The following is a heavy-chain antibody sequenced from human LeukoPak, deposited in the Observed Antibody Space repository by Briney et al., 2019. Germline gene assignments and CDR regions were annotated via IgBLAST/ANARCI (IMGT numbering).Heavy chain of an antibody. Sequence: APVKVSCKASGYTFTSYGISWVRQAPGQGLEWMGWISAYNGNTNYAQKLQGRVTMTTDTSTSTAYMELRSLRSDDTAVYYCASVYYYDSSGYYPSDYWGQGTLVTVSS. CDR1: GYTFTSYG. CDR2: ISAYNGNT. CDR3: ASVYYYDSSGYYPSDY. J-gene: IGHJ4*02. D-gene: IGHD3-22*01. V-gene: IGHV1-18*01.